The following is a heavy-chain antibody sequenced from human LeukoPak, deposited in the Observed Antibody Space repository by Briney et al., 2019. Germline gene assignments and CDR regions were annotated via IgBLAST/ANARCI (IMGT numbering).Heavy chain of an antibody. J-gene: IGHJ6*03. D-gene: IGHD3-16*02. CDR2: IYVAGT. Sequence: SETLSLTCTVSGGSIGTYYWSWIRQSPGKGLEWIGYIYVAGTRYNPYLQSRVTISVDRSRNQFFLKMSSVTAADTAVYYCARHIGGGIEDMDVWGKGTKVIVSS. V-gene: IGHV4-59*08. CDR3: ARHIGGGIEDMDV. CDR1: GGSIGTYY.